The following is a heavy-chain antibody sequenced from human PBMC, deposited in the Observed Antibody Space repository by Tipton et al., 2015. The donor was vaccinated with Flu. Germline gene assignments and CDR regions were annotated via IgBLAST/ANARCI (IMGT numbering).Heavy chain of an antibody. CDR2: IIPIFGTA. CDR1: GGTFSSYA. D-gene: IGHD2-15*01. CDR3: ASCRGGSCYFTSGYFQH. J-gene: IGHJ1*01. V-gene: IGHV1-69*01. Sequence: QMQLVQSGAEVKKPGSSVKVSCKASGGTFSSYAISWVRQAPGQGLEWMGGIIPIFGTANYAQKFQGRVTITADESTSTAYMELSSLRSEDTAVYYCASCRGGSCYFTSGYFQHWGQGTLVTVSS.